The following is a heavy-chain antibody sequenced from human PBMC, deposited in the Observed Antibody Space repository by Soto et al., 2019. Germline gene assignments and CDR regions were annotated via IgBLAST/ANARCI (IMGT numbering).Heavy chain of an antibody. CDR3: AKGKGSWNYYYYYGMDV. Sequence: GGSLRLSCAASGFTFDDYAMHWVRQAPGKGLEWVSGISWNSGSIGYADSVKGRFTISRDNAKNSLYLQMNSLRAEDAALYYCAKGKGSWNYYYYYGMDVWGQGTTVTVSS. V-gene: IGHV3-9*01. CDR1: GFTFDDYA. J-gene: IGHJ6*02. CDR2: ISWNSGSI. D-gene: IGHD3-10*01.